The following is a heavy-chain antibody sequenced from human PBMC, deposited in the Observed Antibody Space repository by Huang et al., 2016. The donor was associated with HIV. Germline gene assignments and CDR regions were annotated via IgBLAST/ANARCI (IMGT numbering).Heavy chain of an antibody. Sequence: QVQLVQSGAEVTKPGASVKVSCMTSGYTFTDYFVHWVRQAPGQGLQWMGSIHPLSGVTNDAQKFQGRVTMNMDASIRTVYMELNRLRSDDTALYYCARTPYSGSHPDYWGQGTLVTVSS. V-gene: IGHV1-2*02. D-gene: IGHD2-15*01. J-gene: IGHJ4*02. CDR3: ARTPYSGSHPDY. CDR2: IHPLSGVT. CDR1: GYTFTDYF.